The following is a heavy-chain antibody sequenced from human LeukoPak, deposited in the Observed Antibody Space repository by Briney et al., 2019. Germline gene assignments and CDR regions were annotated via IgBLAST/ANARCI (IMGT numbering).Heavy chain of an antibody. J-gene: IGHJ4*02. CDR3: ASPLGYCSSTNCYGDY. CDR2: IYYSGST. V-gene: IGHV4-39*01. Sequence: KASETLSLTCTVSGGPISSSSYWWGWIRQPPGKGLEWIGSIYYSGSTYYNPSLKSRVTISVDTSKNQFSLKLSSVTAADTAVYYCASPLGYCSSTNCYGDYWGQGTLVTVSS. CDR1: GGPISSSSYW. D-gene: IGHD2-2*01.